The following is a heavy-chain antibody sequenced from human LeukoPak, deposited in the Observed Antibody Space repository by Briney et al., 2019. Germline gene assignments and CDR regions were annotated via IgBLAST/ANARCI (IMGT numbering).Heavy chain of an antibody. CDR1: GGSISSSTYY. Sequence: PSETLSLTCTVSGGSISSSTYYWGWIRQPPGKGLEWIGSIYYSGSTYYNPSLTSRVTISVDTSKNEFSLKVSSVTAADTAVYYCARDLPRHYDSYGYSAPFDYWGQGTLVTVSS. J-gene: IGHJ4*02. CDR2: IYYSGST. CDR3: ARDLPRHYDSYGYSAPFDY. V-gene: IGHV4-39*07. D-gene: IGHD3-22*01.